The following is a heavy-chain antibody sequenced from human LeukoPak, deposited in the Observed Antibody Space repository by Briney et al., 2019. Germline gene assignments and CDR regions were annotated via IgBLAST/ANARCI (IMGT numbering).Heavy chain of an antibody. Sequence: SETLSLTCTVSGGSISSSGYYWGWIRQPPGKGLEWIGSIYYSGSTYYNPSLKSRVTISVDTSKNQFSLKLSSVTAADAAVYYCARQIKIVVVVAATLGFFDYWGQGTLVTVSS. J-gene: IGHJ4*02. D-gene: IGHD2-15*01. CDR3: ARQIKIVVVVAATLGFFDY. CDR1: GGSISSSGYY. CDR2: IYYSGST. V-gene: IGHV4-39*07.